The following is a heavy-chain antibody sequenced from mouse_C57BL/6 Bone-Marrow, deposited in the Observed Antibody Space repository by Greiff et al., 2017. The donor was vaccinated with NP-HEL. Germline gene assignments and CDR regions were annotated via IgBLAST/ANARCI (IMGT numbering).Heavy chain of an antibody. CDR2: IYPGSGST. Sequence: QVHVKQPGAELVKPGASVKMSCKASGYTFTSYWITWVKQRPGQGLEWIGDIYPGSGSTNYNEKFTSKATLTVDTSSSTAYMQLSSLTSEDSAVYYCARKGLGPFAYWGQGTLVTVSA. CDR3: ARKGLGPFAY. J-gene: IGHJ3*01. D-gene: IGHD4-1*01. V-gene: IGHV1-55*01. CDR1: GYTFTSYW.